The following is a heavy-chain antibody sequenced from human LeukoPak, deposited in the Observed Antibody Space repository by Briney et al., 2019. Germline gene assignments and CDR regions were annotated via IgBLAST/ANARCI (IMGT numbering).Heavy chain of an antibody. CDR3: AREFEATGFWALDY. D-gene: IGHD3-16*01. J-gene: IGHJ4*02. V-gene: IGHV3-74*01. CDR2: MNSDGRAT. CDR1: GFTFSSYA. Sequence: GGSLRLSCAASGFTFSSYAMHWVRQAPGKGLVWVSRMNSDGRATTYADSVKGRFTISRDNAKNTLYLQMNSLRAEDTAVYYCAREFEATGFWALDYWGQGTLVTASS.